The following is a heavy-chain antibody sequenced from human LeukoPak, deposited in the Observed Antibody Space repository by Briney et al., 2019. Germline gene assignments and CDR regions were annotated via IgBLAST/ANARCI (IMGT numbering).Heavy chain of an antibody. CDR3: ARGLYGSGSYYPFDY. CDR2: IYPGDSDT. CDR1: GYTFTKYW. V-gene: IGHV5-51*01. D-gene: IGHD3-10*01. J-gene: IGHJ4*02. Sequence: GESLKISCKGSGYTFTKYWIGWVRQMPGKGLEWMGLIYPGDSDTRYSPSFQGQVTISADKSISTAYLQWSSLKASDTAMYYCARGLYGSGSYYPFDYWGQGTLVTVSS.